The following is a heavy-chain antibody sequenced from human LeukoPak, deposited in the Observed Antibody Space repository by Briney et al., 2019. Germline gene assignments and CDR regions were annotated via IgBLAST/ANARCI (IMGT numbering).Heavy chain of an antibody. D-gene: IGHD3-3*01. CDR3: TRVEDHALRITIFGVVTEPPDY. V-gene: IGHV3-49*03. J-gene: IGHJ4*02. Sequence: PGGSLRLSCTASGFTFGDYAMSWFRQAPGKGLEWVGFIRSKAYGGTTEYAASVKGRFTISRDDSKSIAYLQMNSLKTEDTAVYYCTRVEDHALRITIFGVVTEPPDYWGQGTLVTVSS. CDR1: GFTFGDYA. CDR2: IRSKAYGGTT.